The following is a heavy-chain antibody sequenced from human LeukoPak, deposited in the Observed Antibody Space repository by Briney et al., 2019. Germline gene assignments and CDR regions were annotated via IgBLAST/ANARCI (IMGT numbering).Heavy chain of an antibody. J-gene: IGHJ6*02. D-gene: IGHD1-26*01. CDR3: AREVVYSGISYYYGMGV. CDR2: ISAYNGNT. V-gene: IGHV1-18*01. CDR1: GYTFTSYG. Sequence: EASVKVSCKASGYTFTSYGISWVRQAPGQGLEWMGWISAYNGNTNYAQKLQGRVTMTTDTSTSTAYMELRSLRSDDTAVYYCAREVVYSGISYYYGMGVWGQGTTVTVSS.